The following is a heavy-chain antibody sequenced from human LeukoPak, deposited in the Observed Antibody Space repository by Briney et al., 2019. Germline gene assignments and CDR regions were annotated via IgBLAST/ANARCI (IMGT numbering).Heavy chain of an antibody. CDR2: IYYSGST. D-gene: IGHD3-10*01. CDR1: GGSISSYY. V-gene: IGHV4-59*01. J-gene: IGHJ5*02. Sequence: KPSETLSLTCTVSGGSISSYYWSWIRQPPGKGLEWIGYIYYSGSTNYNPSLKSRVTISVDTSKNQFSLKLSSVTAADTAVYYCARGRRITMVRGVIEGWFDPWGQGTLVTVSS. CDR3: ARGRRITMVRGVIEGWFDP.